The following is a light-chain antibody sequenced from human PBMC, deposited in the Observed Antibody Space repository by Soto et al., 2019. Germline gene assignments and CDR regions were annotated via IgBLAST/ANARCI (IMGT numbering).Light chain of an antibody. V-gene: IGKV1-5*01. CDR1: QSFSSW. CDR3: QQYNSYLWT. J-gene: IGKJ1*01. CDR2: DAS. Sequence: DIQMTQSPSTLSASVGDTVTITCRASQSFSSWLAWYQQKPGKAPKLLIYDASSLESGVPSRFSGSGSGTEFTLTISSLQPDDFATYYCQQYNSYLWTFGQGTKV.